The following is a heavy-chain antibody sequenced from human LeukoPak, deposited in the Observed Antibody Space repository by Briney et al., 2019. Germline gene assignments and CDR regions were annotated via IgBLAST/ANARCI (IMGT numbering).Heavy chain of an antibody. CDR3: ARVGSRYCSGANCYDGF. Sequence: GSLLLSCAVPGFSFSSLAMHWVRQAPGKGLEWVAFISYDGNNQYYADSVKGRFTISRDNSKNTLYLQMNNLRAEDTAIYYCARVGSRYCSGANCYDGFWGQGTLVSVSS. CDR2: ISYDGNNQ. D-gene: IGHD2-15*01. J-gene: IGHJ4*02. CDR1: GFSFSSLA. V-gene: IGHV3-30-3*01.